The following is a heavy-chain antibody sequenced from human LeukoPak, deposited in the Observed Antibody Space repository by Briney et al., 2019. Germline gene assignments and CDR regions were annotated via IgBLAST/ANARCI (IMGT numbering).Heavy chain of an antibody. CDR2: IKGDGSER. D-gene: IGHD6-13*01. J-gene: IGHJ4*02. V-gene: IGHV3-7*01. Sequence: GGSLRLSCEVSGSTFSNYWMSWIRQVPGKGLEWLACIKGDGSERHYVDSVRGRFTVSRDNAKNSLYLQMNSLRAEDTAVYYCARDSSIAAIDYWGQGTLVTVSS. CDR3: ARDSSIAAIDY. CDR1: GSTFSNYW.